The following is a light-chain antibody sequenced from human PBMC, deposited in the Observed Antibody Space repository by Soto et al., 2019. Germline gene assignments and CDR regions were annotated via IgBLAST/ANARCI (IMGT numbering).Light chain of an antibody. CDR1: QSISTW. V-gene: IGKV1-5*03. CDR2: TAS. Sequence: DIQMTQSPSTLSASIGDRVTITCRASQSISTWLAWFQQKPGKAPNLLIYTASSLESGVPSRFSGSGSGTEFTLTISTLQPDDFATYYCQQYKSSPLTFGGGTKVEIK. CDR3: QQYKSSPLT. J-gene: IGKJ4*01.